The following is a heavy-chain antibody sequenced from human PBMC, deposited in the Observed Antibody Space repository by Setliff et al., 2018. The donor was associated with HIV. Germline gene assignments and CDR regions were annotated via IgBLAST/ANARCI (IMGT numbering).Heavy chain of an antibody. Sequence: PGESLKISCRAFGNSFDNHWIAWVRQMPGKGPEWMGFIYTGDSGTKYSPAFQGRVTISADKSIKTTYLQWTSLQPSDTAMYYCARHQVAMSMLVVQDPGPFDNWGQGTRVTV. CDR1: GNSFDNHW. D-gene: IGHD3-10*02. CDR3: ARHQVAMSMLVVQDPGPFDN. J-gene: IGHJ3*02. CDR2: IYTGDSGT. V-gene: IGHV5-51*01.